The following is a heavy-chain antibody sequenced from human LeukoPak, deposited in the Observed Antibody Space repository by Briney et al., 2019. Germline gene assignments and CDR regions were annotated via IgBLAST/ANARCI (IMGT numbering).Heavy chain of an antibody. CDR1: GYSFTTYW. CDR2: IYPGDSDT. V-gene: IGHV5-51*01. CDR3: ARGSSYLAHFDY. Sequence: GEPLKISCKGSGYSFTTYWIGWVRQMPGKGLEWMGIIYPGDSDTRYSPSFQGQVSISAAKSISTAYLQWSSLKASDTAMYYCARGSSYLAHFDYWGQGTLVTVSS. J-gene: IGHJ4*02. D-gene: IGHD1-26*01.